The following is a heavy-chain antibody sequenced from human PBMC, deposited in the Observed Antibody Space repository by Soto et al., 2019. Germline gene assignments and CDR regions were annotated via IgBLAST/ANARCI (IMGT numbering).Heavy chain of an antibody. CDR3: ARIGVAASRGYWFDP. Sequence: PSETLSLTCTVSGGSISSGGYYWSWTRQHPGKGLEWIGYIYYSGSTYYSPSLKSRVTISVDTSKNQFSLKLNSVTAADTAVYFCARIGVAASRGYWFDPWGQGTLVTVSS. J-gene: IGHJ5*02. CDR1: GGSISSGGYY. CDR2: IYYSGST. D-gene: IGHD2-15*01. V-gene: IGHV4-31*02.